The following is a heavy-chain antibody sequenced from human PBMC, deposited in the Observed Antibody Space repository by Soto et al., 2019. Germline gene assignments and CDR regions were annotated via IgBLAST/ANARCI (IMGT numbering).Heavy chain of an antibody. Sequence: EVQLVESGGTLVQPGGSLRLSCSASGFTFKSHPMHWVRQAPGKGLEFVSGISSNGGYTYYADSVKGRFAISRDNSKNTLYLEISSLIAEDTALYYCVKEGYMRSDWYGQFDYWGQGTLVTVSP. CDR3: VKEGYMRSDWYGQFDY. CDR2: ISSNGGYT. CDR1: GFTFKSHP. D-gene: IGHD6-19*01. J-gene: IGHJ4*02. V-gene: IGHV3-64D*06.